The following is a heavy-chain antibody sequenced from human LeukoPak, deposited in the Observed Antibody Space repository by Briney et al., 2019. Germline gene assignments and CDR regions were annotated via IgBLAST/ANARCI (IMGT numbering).Heavy chain of an antibody. CDR2: INHSGST. CDR1: SGSFSGYY. D-gene: IGHD2-2*02. Sequence: SSETLSLTCTVYSGSFSGYYWSWIRQPPGKGLEWIGDINHSGSTNYNPSLKSRVTISVDTSKNQFSLKLSSVTAADTAVYYCARWGNVAAAIGLENYYFDYWGQGTLVTVSS. J-gene: IGHJ4*02. V-gene: IGHV4-34*01. CDR3: ARWGNVAAAIGLENYYFDY.